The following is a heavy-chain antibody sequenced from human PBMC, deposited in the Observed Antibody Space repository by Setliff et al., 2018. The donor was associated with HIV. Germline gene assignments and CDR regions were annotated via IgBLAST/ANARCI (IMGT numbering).Heavy chain of an antibody. Sequence: ASVKVSCKASGYSFTGYHVHWVRQAPGQGLEWMGRINPNSGGTNYAQKFQGRVTMTRDTSISTAYMELSRLTSDDTAVYFCARDLGINPQGWLDPWGQGTLVTVSS. J-gene: IGHJ5*02. V-gene: IGHV1-2*06. CDR1: GYSFTGYH. D-gene: IGHD3-16*01. CDR2: INPNSGGT. CDR3: ARDLGINPQGWLDP.